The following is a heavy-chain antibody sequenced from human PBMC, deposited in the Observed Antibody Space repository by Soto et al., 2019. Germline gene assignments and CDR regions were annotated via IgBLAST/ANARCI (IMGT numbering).Heavy chain of an antibody. CDR1: GFSFSNAW. CDR3: TTAGKDYGAF. V-gene: IGHV3-15*01. Sequence: EIQLVESGGGLVKPGGSLRLSCAVPGFSFSNAWMSWVRQAPGKGLEWVGLIKSKFNGETTDYAAPVKGRFTISRDDSKHTLYLQMSSLKTEDTAVYYCTTAGKDYGAFWGQGTLVTVSS. D-gene: IGHD4-17*01. CDR2: IKSKFNGETT. J-gene: IGHJ4*02.